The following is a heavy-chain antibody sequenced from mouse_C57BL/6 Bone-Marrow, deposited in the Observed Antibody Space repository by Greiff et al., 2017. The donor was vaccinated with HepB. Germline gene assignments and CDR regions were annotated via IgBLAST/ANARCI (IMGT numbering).Heavy chain of an antibody. CDR3: ARSDGSSSYWCFDV. D-gene: IGHD1-1*01. Sequence: QVQLQQSGPELVKPGASVKISCKASGYAFSSSWMNWVKQRPGKGLEWIGRIYPGDGDTNYNGKFKGKATLTADKSSSTAYMQLSSLTSEDSAVYFCARSDGSSSYWCFDVWGTGTTVTVSS. CDR2: IYPGDGDT. V-gene: IGHV1-82*01. CDR1: GYAFSSSW. J-gene: IGHJ1*03.